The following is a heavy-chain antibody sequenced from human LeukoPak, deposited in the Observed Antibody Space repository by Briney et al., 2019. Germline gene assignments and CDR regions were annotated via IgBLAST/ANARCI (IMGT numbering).Heavy chain of an antibody. D-gene: IGHD5-24*01. CDR1: GFTFSSYE. CDR2: IKSKTDGGTA. CDR3: TTAFQGGYNN. Sequence: PGGSLRLSCAASGFTFSSYEMNWVRQAPGKGVDFVGRIKSKTDGGTADYVAPVKGRFTISRDDSRNTLYLQMNSLKTEDTAVYYCTTAFQGGYNNWGQGTLVTVSS. J-gene: IGHJ4*02. V-gene: IGHV3-15*01.